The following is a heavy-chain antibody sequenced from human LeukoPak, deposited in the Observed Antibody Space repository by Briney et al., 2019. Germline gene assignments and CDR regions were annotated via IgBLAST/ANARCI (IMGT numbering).Heavy chain of an antibody. CDR3: AKTRSRNMITFGGVENWFDP. CDR1: GFTFSAYG. V-gene: IGHV3-30*18. D-gene: IGHD3-16*01. CDR2: ISYDGSNR. Sequence: GGSLRLSCAASGFTFSAYGMHWVRQAPVKGLEWVAVISYDGSNRYYADSVKGRFTISRDTSKNTLYLQMNSLRAEDTAVYYCAKTRSRNMITFGGVENWFDPWGQGTLVTVSS. J-gene: IGHJ5*02.